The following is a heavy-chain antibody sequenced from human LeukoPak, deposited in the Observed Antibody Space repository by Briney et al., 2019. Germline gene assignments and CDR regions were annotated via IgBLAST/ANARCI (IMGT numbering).Heavy chain of an antibody. Sequence: PGGSLRLSCAASGFTFSDYYMSWLRQAPGKGLEWVSYISSSGSTIYYADSVKGRFTISRDNAKNSLYLQMNSLRAEDTAVYYCARDPSCGGDCYAYDAFDIWGQGTMVTVSS. D-gene: IGHD2-21*02. CDR1: GFTFSDYY. CDR3: ARDPSCGGDCYAYDAFDI. J-gene: IGHJ3*02. CDR2: ISSSGSTI. V-gene: IGHV3-11*01.